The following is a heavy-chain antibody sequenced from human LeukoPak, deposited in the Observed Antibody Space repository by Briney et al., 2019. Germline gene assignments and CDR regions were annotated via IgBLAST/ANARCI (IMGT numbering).Heavy chain of an antibody. CDR2: FDPEDGET. V-gene: IGHV1-24*01. Sequence: GASVKVSCKVSGYTLTELSMHWVRQAPGKGLGWMGGFDPEDGETIYAQKFQGRVTMTEDTSTDTAYMELSSLRSEDTAVYYCATSSNFGKLPLDYWGQGTLVTVSS. J-gene: IGHJ4*02. CDR3: ATSSNFGKLPLDY. D-gene: IGHD2-15*01. CDR1: GYTLTELS.